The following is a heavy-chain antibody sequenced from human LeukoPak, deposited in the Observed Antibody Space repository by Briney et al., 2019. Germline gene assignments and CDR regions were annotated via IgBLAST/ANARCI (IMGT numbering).Heavy chain of an antibody. J-gene: IGHJ4*02. CDR3: AKDHSLCSGGSCYSVDY. CDR2: ISGSGGST. V-gene: IGHV3-23*01. CDR1: GFTFRNYA. Sequence: GGSPRLSCAASGFTFRNYAMSWVRQAPGKGLEWVSAISGSGGSTYYADSVKGRFTISRDNSKNTLYLQMNSLRAEDTAVYYCAKDHSLCSGGSCYSVDYWGQGTLVTVSS. D-gene: IGHD2-15*01.